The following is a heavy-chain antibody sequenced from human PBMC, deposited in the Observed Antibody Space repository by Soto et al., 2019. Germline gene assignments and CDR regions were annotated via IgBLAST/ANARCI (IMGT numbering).Heavy chain of an antibody. CDR1: GFTFSSCS. D-gene: IGHD2-8*01. Sequence: EVQLVESGGGLVQPGGSLRLSCASSGFTFSSCSMNWVRQAPGKGLEWVSFISGSGDTQYYADSVKGRFTISRDNAKNSLYLQMSSLRDEDTAVYYCAKYCSSDVCFDYCGQGTLFTVSS. J-gene: IGHJ4*02. CDR2: ISGSGDTQ. CDR3: AKYCSSDVCFDY. V-gene: IGHV3-48*02.